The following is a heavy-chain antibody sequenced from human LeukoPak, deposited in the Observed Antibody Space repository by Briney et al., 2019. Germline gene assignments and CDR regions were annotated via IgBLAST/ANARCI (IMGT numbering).Heavy chain of an antibody. D-gene: IGHD2/OR15-2a*01. V-gene: IGHV3-48*03. CDR1: GFTFISYE. J-gene: IGHJ4*02. CDR2: ISGSGSNI. CDR3: ARSPISYERRFDY. Sequence: PGGSLRLSCAASGFTFISYEMNWVRQAPGKGLEWVSYISGSGSNIYYAESVKGRFTISRDNAKNSLFLQMNSLRAEDTAVYYCARSPISYERRFDYWGQGTLVTVSS.